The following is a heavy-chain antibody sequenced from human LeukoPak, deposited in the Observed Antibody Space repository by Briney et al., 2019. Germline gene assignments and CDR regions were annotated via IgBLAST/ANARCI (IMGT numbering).Heavy chain of an antibody. J-gene: IGHJ4*02. CDR3: ARAARLSSSWYFDS. V-gene: IGHV1-2*02. CDR2: INPNSGGS. CDR1: GYTFIDNY. Sequence: ASVKVSCKASGYTFIDNYIHWLRQAPGQGPEWMGWINPNSGGSNSVQKFQGRVTMTRDTSIGTAYMELSRLRSDDTAVYYCARAARLSSSWYFDSWGRGTLVTVSS. D-gene: IGHD6-13*01.